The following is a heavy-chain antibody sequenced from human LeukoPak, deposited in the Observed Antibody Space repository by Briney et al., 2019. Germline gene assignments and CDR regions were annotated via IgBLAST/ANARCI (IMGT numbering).Heavy chain of an antibody. CDR3: ARVSSSGWYGWGPHASLYYFDY. CDR1: GGSFSGYY. Sequence: SETLSLTCAVYGGSFSGYYWSWIRQPPGKGLEWIGEINHSGSTNYNPSLKSRVTISVDTSKNQFSLKLSSVTAADTAVYYCARVSSSGWYGWGPHASLYYFDYWGQGTLVTVSS. V-gene: IGHV4-34*01. J-gene: IGHJ4*02. CDR2: INHSGST. D-gene: IGHD6-19*01.